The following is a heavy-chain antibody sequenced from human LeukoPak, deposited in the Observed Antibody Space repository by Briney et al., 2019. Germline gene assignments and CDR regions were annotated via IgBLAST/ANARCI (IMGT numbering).Heavy chain of an antibody. CDR1: GFTFDDYA. J-gene: IGHJ4*02. Sequence: PGRSLRLSCAASGFTFDDYAMPWVRQAPGKGLEWVSGISWNSGNIGYADSVKGRFTISRDNAKNSLYLQMNSLRAEDTALYYCTKDTNNNYVGVFDYWGQGTLVTVSS. V-gene: IGHV3-9*01. D-gene: IGHD4-4*01. CDR2: ISWNSGNI. CDR3: TKDTNNNYVGVFDY.